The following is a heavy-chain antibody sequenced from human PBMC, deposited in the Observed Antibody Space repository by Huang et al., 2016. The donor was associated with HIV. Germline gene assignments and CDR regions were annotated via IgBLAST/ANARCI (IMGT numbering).Heavy chain of an antibody. CDR3: ARDRKYDNAWYWFDP. Sequence: QVQLVQSGAEVKKPGSSVRVSCEASGGTFSSYAINWVRQAPGQGLEWRGGIIPIFGTPNDAQKFQGRVMITADESTSTADMELSSLRSDDTAVYYCARDRKYDNAWYWFDPWGQGTLVTVSS. J-gene: IGHJ5*02. V-gene: IGHV1-69*01. CDR1: GGTFSSYA. D-gene: IGHD1-1*01. CDR2: IIPIFGTP.